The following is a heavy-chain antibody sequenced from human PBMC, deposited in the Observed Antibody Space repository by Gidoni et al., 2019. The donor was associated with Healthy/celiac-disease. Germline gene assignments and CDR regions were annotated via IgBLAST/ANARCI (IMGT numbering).Heavy chain of an antibody. Sequence: EVQLLESGGGLVQPGGSLRLSCAASGFTFSSYAMGWVRQAPGKGLGWVSAISVSGGSTYYADSVKGRFTISRDNSKNTRYLQMNSLRAEDTAVYYCAKLHDSLRSEETAFDIWGQGTMVTVSS. CDR3: AKLHDSLRSEETAFDI. D-gene: IGHD3-3*01. CDR2: ISVSGGST. CDR1: GFTFSSYA. J-gene: IGHJ3*02. V-gene: IGHV3-23*01.